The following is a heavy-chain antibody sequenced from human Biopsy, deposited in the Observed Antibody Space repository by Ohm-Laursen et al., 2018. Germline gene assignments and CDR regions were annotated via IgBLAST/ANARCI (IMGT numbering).Heavy chain of an antibody. CDR2: SRDKAKNYTA. J-gene: IGHJ4*02. V-gene: IGHV3-72*01. D-gene: IGHD3-10*01. Sequence: SLRLSCAASGFTLSGHYVEWVRQAPGKGLEWVGRSRDKAKNYTAEYAASVKGRFTISRDESETSLYLQMNSLKTEDTAVYYCTLEGAGFDNWGQGTLVTVSS. CDR1: GFTLSGHY. CDR3: TLEGAGFDN.